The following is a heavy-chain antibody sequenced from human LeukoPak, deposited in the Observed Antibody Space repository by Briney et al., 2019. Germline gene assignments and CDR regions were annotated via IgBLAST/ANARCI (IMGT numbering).Heavy chain of an antibody. D-gene: IGHD3-22*01. Sequence: GASVKVSCKASGYTFTSYDINWVRQATGQGLEWMGIINPSGGSTSYAQKFQGRVTMTRDTSTSTVYMELSSLRSEDTAVYYCARESGKHNYYDSSGYYRLLFDYWGQGTLVTVSS. V-gene: IGHV1-46*01. CDR3: ARESGKHNYYDSSGYYRLLFDY. CDR2: INPSGGST. J-gene: IGHJ4*02. CDR1: GYTFTSYD.